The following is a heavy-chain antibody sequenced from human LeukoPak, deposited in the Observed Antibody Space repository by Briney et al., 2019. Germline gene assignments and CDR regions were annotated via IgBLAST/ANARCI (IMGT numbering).Heavy chain of an antibody. CDR3: ARGDSGSYFFDY. V-gene: IGHV1-69*05. CDR2: IIPIFVTA. Sequence: GASVKVSCKASGGTFSSYAISWVRQAPGQGLEWMGGIIPIFVTANHAQKFQGRVTITTDESTSTAYMELSSLRSEDTAVYYCARGDSGSYFFDYWGQGTLVTVSS. D-gene: IGHD1-26*01. CDR1: GGTFSSYA. J-gene: IGHJ4*02.